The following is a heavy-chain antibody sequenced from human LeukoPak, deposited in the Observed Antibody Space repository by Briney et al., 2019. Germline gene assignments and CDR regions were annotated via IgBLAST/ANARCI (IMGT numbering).Heavy chain of an antibody. V-gene: IGHV3-15*01. CDR2: IKSKTDGGTT. Sequence: GGSLRLSCAASGFTFSNAWMSWVRQAPGKGLEWVGRIKSKTDGGTTDYAAPVKGRFTISRDDSKNTLYLRMNSLKTEDTAVYYCTTVPYCSSTSCSYWYFDLWGRGTLVTVSS. CDR1: GFTFSNAW. CDR3: TTVPYCSSTSCSYWYFDL. D-gene: IGHD2-2*01. J-gene: IGHJ2*01.